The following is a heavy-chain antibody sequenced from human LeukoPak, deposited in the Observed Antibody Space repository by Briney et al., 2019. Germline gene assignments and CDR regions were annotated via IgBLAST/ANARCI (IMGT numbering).Heavy chain of an antibody. D-gene: IGHD3-22*01. CDR2: IVPLFGTA. CDR1: GGTFSRYG. CDR3: AREWDYESRGFFYSY. V-gene: IGHV1-69*13. J-gene: IGHJ4*02. Sequence: AASVKVSCKASGGTFSRYGISWVRQARGQGLEWMGGIVPLFGTANYAQKFQGRVTITADESTSTVYMAMSSLRSEDTAVYYCAREWDYESRGFFYSYWGQGTLVTVSS.